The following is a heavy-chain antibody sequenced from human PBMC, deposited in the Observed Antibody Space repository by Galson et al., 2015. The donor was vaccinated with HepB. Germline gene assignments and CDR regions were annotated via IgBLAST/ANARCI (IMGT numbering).Heavy chain of an antibody. CDR2: ISSSSRYI. V-gene: IGHV3-21*01. CDR3: ARDRVQWGGPDYYDYYGMDV. J-gene: IGHJ6*02. D-gene: IGHD3-16*01. Sequence: SLRLSCAASGFSFSGYSMNWVRQAPGKGLKWVSSISSSSRYIDYAGSVKGRFTVSRDNAKNSLYRQMNSLRAEDTAVYYCARDRVQWGGPDYYDYYGMDVWGQGTTVNVSS. CDR1: GFSFSGYS.